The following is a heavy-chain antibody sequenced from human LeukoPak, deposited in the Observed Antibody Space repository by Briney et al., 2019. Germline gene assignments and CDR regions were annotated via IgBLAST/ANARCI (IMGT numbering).Heavy chain of an antibody. Sequence: ASVKVSCKASGYTFTGYYMHWVRQATGQGLEWMGWINPNSGGTNYAQKFQGRVTMTRDTSISTAYMELSRLRSDDTAVYYCARDPSSSWSVGYFDYWGQGTLVTVSS. CDR1: GYTFTGYY. CDR2: INPNSGGT. CDR3: ARDPSSSWSVGYFDY. V-gene: IGHV1-2*02. J-gene: IGHJ4*02. D-gene: IGHD6-13*01.